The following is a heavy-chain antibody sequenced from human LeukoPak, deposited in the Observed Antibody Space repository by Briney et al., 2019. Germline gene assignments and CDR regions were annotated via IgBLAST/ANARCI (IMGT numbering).Heavy chain of an antibody. CDR3: ARGAANIYYYYLDV. CDR2: IYSSGSA. D-gene: IGHD2-15*01. V-gene: IGHV4-4*07. Sequence: SETLSLTCTVSGGSIRNSYWSWIRQPAGKGLEWIGRIYSSGSAGYTPSLNTRVTMSVDTSKNQFSLRLDSVTAADTAVYYCARGAANIYYYYLDVWGNGNTVTVSS. CDR1: GGSIRNSY. J-gene: IGHJ6*03.